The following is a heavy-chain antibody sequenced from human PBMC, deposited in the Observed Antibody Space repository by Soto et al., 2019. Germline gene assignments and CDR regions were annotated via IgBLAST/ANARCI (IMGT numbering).Heavy chain of an antibody. CDR2: INRDGSKK. V-gene: IGHV3-7*05. D-gene: IGHD6-13*01. CDR1: GFTLSAYW. Sequence: EVQLEESGGDLVQPGGSLRLSCAASGFTLSAYWMTWVRQAPGKGLEWVANINRDGSKKSYLDSVRGRFTISRDNVGNSLYLQMDSLRADGTALYYCAGDVSPGSSSLYLDAFDIWGQGTMVTVSS. J-gene: IGHJ3*02. CDR3: AGDVSPGSSSLYLDAFDI.